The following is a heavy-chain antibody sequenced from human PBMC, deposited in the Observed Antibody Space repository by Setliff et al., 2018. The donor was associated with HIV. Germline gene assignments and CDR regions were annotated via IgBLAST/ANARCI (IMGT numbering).Heavy chain of an antibody. CDR1: GYIFTDYY. V-gene: IGHV1-2*04. CDR2: INPNSGGT. D-gene: IGHD3-10*01. J-gene: IGHJ3*02. CDR3: VREVRAAYKGPLWFGQSDPRPDTFDI. Sequence: ASVKVSCKASGYIFTDYYMHWVRQAPGQELGWMGRINPNSGGTNYAQNFQGWVTMTRDTSITTAYMELSRLTSDDTALYFCVREVRAAYKGPLWFGQSDPRPDTFDIWGQGTMVTVSS.